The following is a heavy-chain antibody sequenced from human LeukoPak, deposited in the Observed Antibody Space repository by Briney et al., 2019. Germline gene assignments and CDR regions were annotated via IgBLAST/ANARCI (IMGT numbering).Heavy chain of an antibody. CDR1: GGSISNYY. J-gene: IGHJ4*02. Sequence: SETLSLTCTVSGGSISNYYWSWIRQPPGKGLEWIGYMYYRVSTYYNPSLKSRVTISVDTSKNQFSLKLSSVTAADTAVYYCARSYGYGTNFDYWGQGTLVTVSS. D-gene: IGHD5-18*01. CDR2: MYYRVST. CDR3: ARSYGYGTNFDY. V-gene: IGHV4-59*06.